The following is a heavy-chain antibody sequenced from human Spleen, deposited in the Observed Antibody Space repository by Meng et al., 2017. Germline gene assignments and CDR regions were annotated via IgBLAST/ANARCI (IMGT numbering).Heavy chain of an antibody. D-gene: IGHD3-10*01. CDR1: AYTFTSYY. CDR2: VNPSGGST. J-gene: IGHJ4*02. V-gene: IGHV1-46*01. CDR3: ARDDIPRITLFFGDTPSNFDY. Sequence: QGQLEHSVAEVKKPGDSVKVSCKASAYTFTSYYVHWVRQAPGQGLEWMGMVNPSGGSTTYSQMFQGRVTMTRDTSTSTVHMELSSLRSEDTAVYYCARDDIPRITLFFGDTPSNFDYWGQGALVTVSS.